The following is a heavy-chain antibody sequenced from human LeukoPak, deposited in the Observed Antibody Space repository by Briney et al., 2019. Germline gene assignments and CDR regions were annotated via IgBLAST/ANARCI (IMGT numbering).Heavy chain of an antibody. J-gene: IGHJ6*03. D-gene: IGHD3-10*01. Sequence: GASVKVSCKAFGYTFTGYWMHWVRQAPGQGPEWMGVISPSGGSTIYAQKFQGRVTITADESTSTAYMELSSLRSEDTAVYYCAIAANGRIGSGSYLSNYYYYYMDVWGKGTTVTISS. CDR2: ISPSGGST. V-gene: IGHV1-46*01. CDR1: GYTFTGYW. CDR3: AIAANGRIGSGSYLSNYYYYYMDV.